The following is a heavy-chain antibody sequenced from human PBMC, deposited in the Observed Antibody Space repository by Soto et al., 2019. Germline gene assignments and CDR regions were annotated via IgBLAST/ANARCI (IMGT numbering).Heavy chain of an antibody. V-gene: IGHV5-10-1*01. CDR1: GYSFGNNW. CDR2: IDPGDSTV. CDR3: ARHGHPYKEEKTIFYTFDS. J-gene: IGHJ4*03. D-gene: IGHD3-3*01. Sequence: GESLKISCKGSGYSFGNNWITWVRQRPGKGLEWMGRIDPGDSTVKYAPSFEGRVSLSADKSTATSSLEIISLKASVSAMDFCARHGHPYKEEKTIFYTFDSWGHGNLGTVSS.